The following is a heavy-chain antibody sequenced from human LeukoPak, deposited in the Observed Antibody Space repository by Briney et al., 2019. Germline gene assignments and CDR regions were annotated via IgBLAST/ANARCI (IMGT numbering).Heavy chain of an antibody. Sequence: GGSLRLSCAASGFTFSNAWMSWVRQAPGKGLEWVANIKQDGSEKYYVESVEGRFTISRDNAKTSLYLQMNSLRAKDTAVYYCASQSTSWPYYFDYWGQGTLVTVSS. CDR3: ASQSTSWPYYFDY. CDR1: GFTFSNAW. V-gene: IGHV3-7*03. J-gene: IGHJ4*02. CDR2: IKQDGSEK. D-gene: IGHD6-13*01.